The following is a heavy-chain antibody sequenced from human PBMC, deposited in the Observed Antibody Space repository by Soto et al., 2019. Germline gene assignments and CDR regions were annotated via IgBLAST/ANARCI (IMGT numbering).Heavy chain of an antibody. D-gene: IGHD3-10*01. V-gene: IGHV1-2*02. CDR3: VRAHALGFSNWFDP. CDR1: GYTFTGYY. CDR2: INPNSGGT. Sequence: ASVKVSCKASGYTFTGYYIHWVRQAPGQGLEWMGWINPNSGGTNYAQKFQGRVTMTRDTSIGTAYMELSRLRCDDTAVYYCVRAHALGFSNWFDPWGRGTLVTVSS. J-gene: IGHJ5*02.